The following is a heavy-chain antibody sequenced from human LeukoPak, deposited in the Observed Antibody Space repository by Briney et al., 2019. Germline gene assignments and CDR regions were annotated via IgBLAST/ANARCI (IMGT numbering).Heavy chain of an antibody. CDR1: GFTFSSYS. V-gene: IGHV3-21*01. J-gene: IGHJ4*02. CDR2: TSSSSSYI. D-gene: IGHD6-19*01. Sequence: GGSLRLSCAASGFTFSSYSMNWVRQAPGKGLEWVSSTSSSSSYIYYADSVKGRFTISRDNAKNSLYLQMNSLRAEDTAVYYCARDGTLAVSADYWGQGTLVTVSS. CDR3: ARDGTLAVSADY.